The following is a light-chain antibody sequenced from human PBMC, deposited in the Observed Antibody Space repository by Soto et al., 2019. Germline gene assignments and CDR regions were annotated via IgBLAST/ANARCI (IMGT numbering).Light chain of an antibody. J-gene: IGKJ1*01. Sequence: DIQLTQSPSTLSASVGDRVTMICRVSQTINSFLAWYQQKPGRAPKLLIYKSFILESGVPSRFSGSGSGTEFTLTISSLQPDDFATYYCQQHKTYPWTFGQGTKV. CDR1: QTINSF. V-gene: IGKV1-5*03. CDR3: QQHKTYPWT. CDR2: KSF.